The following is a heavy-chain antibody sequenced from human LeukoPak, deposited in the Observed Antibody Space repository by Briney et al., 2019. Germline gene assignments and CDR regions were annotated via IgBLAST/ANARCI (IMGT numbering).Heavy chain of an antibody. J-gene: IGHJ4*02. CDR1: GGSISSSSYY. D-gene: IGHD6-19*01. Sequence: SETLSLTCTVSGGSISSSSYYWGWIRQPPGKGLEWIGEINHSGSTNYNPSLKSRVTISVDTSKNQFSLKLSSVTAADTAVYYCARGLAVAGNIWGQGTLVTVSS. CDR3: ARGLAVAGNI. CDR2: INHSGST. V-gene: IGHV4-39*07.